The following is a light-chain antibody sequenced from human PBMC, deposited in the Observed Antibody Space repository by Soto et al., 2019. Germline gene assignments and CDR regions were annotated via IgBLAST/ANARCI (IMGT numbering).Light chain of an antibody. V-gene: IGLV2-11*01. CDR2: DVS. CDR1: SSDVGGYNY. J-gene: IGLJ2*01. Sequence: ALTQPRSVSGSPGQSVTISCTGTSSDVGGYNYVSWYQQHPGKAPKFMIYDVSKRPSGVPDRFSGSKSGNTASLTISGLQAEDEADYYCCSYAGTYTLIFGGGTKLTVL. CDR3: CSYAGTYTLI.